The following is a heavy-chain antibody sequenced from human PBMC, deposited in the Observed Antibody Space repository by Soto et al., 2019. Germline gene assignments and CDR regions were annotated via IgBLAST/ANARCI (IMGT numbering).Heavy chain of an antibody. CDR3: ARDTMEGYGDYPFDY. CDR1: GGSFSGYY. D-gene: IGHD4-17*01. Sequence: QVQLQQWGAGLLKASETLSLTCAVYGGSFSGYYWSWIRQPPGKGREWFGEINHSGSTNYIPSLKSRNNISVHTSKAQFTLKLGPETAADTAVYYCARDTMEGYGDYPFDYWGQGTQVTVST. CDR2: INHSGST. J-gene: IGHJ4*02. V-gene: IGHV4-34*01.